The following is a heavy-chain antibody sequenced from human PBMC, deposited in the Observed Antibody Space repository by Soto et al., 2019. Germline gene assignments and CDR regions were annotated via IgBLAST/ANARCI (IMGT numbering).Heavy chain of an antibody. V-gene: IGHV3-23*01. Sequence: PGGSLRLSCAASGFTFSSYAMSWVRQAPGMGLEWVSGISGRGGSTDYGDSVKGRFTISRDNSKNTLYLQMNSLRAEDTAVYYCAREDTPTYYDFWSGLYGMDAWGQGTTVTVSS. CDR2: ISGRGGST. CDR3: AREDTPTYYDFWSGLYGMDA. D-gene: IGHD3-3*01. CDR1: GFTFSSYA. J-gene: IGHJ6*02.